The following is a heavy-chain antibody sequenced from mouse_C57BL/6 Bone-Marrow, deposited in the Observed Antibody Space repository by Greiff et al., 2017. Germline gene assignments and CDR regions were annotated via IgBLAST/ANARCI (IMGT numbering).Heavy chain of an antibody. D-gene: IGHD2-3*01. V-gene: IGHV14-2*01. Sequence: DVKLVESGAELVKPGASVKLSCTASGFNIKDYYMHWVKQRTEQGLEWIGRIDPEDGETKYAPKFQGKATITADTSSNTAYLQLSSLTSEDTAVYYCARSGGLLQGFDYWGQGTTLTVSS. J-gene: IGHJ2*01. CDR1: GFNIKDYY. CDR3: ARSGGLLQGFDY. CDR2: IDPEDGET.